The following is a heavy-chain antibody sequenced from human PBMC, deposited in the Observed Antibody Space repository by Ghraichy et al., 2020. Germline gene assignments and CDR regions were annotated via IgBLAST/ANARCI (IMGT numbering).Heavy chain of an antibody. Sequence: WNADFYYSETTYYNPSLKSRVTISIDRSKNQFSLKLTSVTAADTAVYYCARRITVTLGGRFDPWGHAPL. D-gene: IGHD4-11*01. CDR2: FYYSETT. V-gene: IGHV4-30-2*01. J-gene: IGHJ5*02. CDR3: ARRITVTLGGRFDP.